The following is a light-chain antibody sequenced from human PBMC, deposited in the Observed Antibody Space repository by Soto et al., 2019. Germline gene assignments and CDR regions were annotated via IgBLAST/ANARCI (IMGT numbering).Light chain of an antibody. CDR2: TAS. V-gene: IGKV1-39*01. Sequence: DIQMTQSPSSLSAFVGDRVTVTCRANQSISSYLNWYQQKPGKAPKVLIYTASSLQSGVPSRFSGNGAGTHFTLTSGSVQPEDFATCYCQQSCSTPQSFGQGTKVEIK. J-gene: IGKJ1*01. CDR3: QQSCSTPQS. CDR1: QSISSY.